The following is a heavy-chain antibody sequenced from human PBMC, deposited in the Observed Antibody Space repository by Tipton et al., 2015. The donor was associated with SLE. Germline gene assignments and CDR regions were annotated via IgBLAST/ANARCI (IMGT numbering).Heavy chain of an antibody. D-gene: IGHD3-3*01. Sequence: GLVKPSETLSLTCTVSGGSFTSHYGSWIRQPPGKGLEWIGHIYYSGSTYSNPSLKSRLIISLDTSKNQFSLKLSSVTAADTAVYYCARVKNYDFWSGWAAFDIWGQGTTVTVSS. CDR2: IYYSGST. J-gene: IGHJ3*02. V-gene: IGHV4-59*08. CDR1: GGSFTSHY. CDR3: ARVKNYDFWSGWAAFDI.